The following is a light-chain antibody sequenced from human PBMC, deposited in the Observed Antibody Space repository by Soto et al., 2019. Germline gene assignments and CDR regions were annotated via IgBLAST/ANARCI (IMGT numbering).Light chain of an antibody. CDR1: QSVRNN. V-gene: IGKV3-15*01. CDR3: QQYGSSPGLIT. Sequence: DIVMTQSPGTLSVSPGDRATLSCRASQSVRNNVAWYHHKPGQAPRLLIYDSSTRATGVPARFSGSGSGTEFTLTISSLQSEDFAVYYCQQYGSSPGLITFGPGTKVDIK. J-gene: IGKJ3*01. CDR2: DSS.